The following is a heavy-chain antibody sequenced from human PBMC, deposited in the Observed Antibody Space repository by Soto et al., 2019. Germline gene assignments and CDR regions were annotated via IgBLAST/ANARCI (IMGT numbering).Heavy chain of an antibody. CDR2: IYYSGST. D-gene: IGHD2-15*01. V-gene: IGHV4-31*03. Sequence: QVQLQESGPGLVKPSQTLSLTCTVSGDSISSGGYYWSWIRQHPGKGPQWIGYIYYSGSTYYNPSLKSRCIISVDTSKNQFSLKLSSVTAADTAVYYCSRGSTLAAILFDYWGQGTLVTVSS. CDR3: SRGSTLAAILFDY. CDR1: GDSISSGGYY. J-gene: IGHJ4*02.